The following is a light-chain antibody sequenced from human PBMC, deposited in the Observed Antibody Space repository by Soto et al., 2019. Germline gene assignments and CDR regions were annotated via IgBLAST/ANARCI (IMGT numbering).Light chain of an antibody. Sequence: EKVLTQSLATLSVSPGEWATLSCRASQSVRSNLAWYQQRPGQAPRLLIYAASTRATGIPARFSGSGSGTEFTLIIDSLQSEDFAVYYCQQYNNWPRTFGQGTKVDI. J-gene: IGKJ1*01. CDR1: QSVRSN. CDR2: AAS. CDR3: QQYNNWPRT. V-gene: IGKV3-15*01.